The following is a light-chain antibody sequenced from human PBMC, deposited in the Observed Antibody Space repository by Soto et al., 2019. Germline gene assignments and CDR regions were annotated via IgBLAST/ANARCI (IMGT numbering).Light chain of an antibody. V-gene: IGKV3-20*01. CDR1: QSLSSTY. Sequence: EIVLTQSPGTLSLSPWERATLSCRASQSLSSTYLAWYQQKPGQAPRVLTYGASSRATGIPDRFSGSGSGRVFTLTITRMEPEDFAIYCCQQFGSSPLTFGGGTRVEIK. CDR2: GAS. J-gene: IGKJ4*01. CDR3: QQFGSSPLT.